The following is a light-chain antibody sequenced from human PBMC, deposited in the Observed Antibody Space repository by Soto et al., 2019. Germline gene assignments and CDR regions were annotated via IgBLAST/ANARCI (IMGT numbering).Light chain of an antibody. V-gene: IGKV1-39*01. CDR2: AAS. CDR1: QRISTF. CDR3: QQSYSTPPLT. Sequence: DIQMTQSPSSLSVSVGDTVTITCRASQRISTFLNWYQQKPGKAPNLLIYAASSLQSGVPSRFSGSGSGTDFTLTISSLQPEDIATYYCQQSYSTPPLTFGGGTKVEIK. J-gene: IGKJ4*01.